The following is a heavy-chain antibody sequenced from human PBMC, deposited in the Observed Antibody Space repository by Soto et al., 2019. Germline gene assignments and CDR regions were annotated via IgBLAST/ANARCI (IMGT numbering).Heavy chain of an antibody. V-gene: IGHV3-74*01. Sequence: EVQLVESGGGLVQPGGSLRLSCAASGFTFTGSWMHWVRQAPGKGLVWVSRINGDGSGTSYADFVKGRFIISRDDAKNTLWLQMNGLRAEDTAVYYCARGIFGSGTANDYWGQGTLVTVSS. D-gene: IGHD3-10*01. CDR1: GFTFTGSW. CDR2: INGDGSGT. J-gene: IGHJ4*02. CDR3: ARGIFGSGTANDY.